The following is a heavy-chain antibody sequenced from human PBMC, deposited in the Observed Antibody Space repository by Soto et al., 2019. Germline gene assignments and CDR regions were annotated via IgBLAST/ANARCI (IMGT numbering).Heavy chain of an antibody. D-gene: IGHD2-15*01. J-gene: IGHJ6*02. CDR1: GGSISSYY. V-gene: IGHV4-59*01. CDR3: ARLAYCSGGRCYGMDV. Sequence: SETLSITCTVSGGSISSYYWSWIRQPPGKGLEWIGYIYYSGSTNYNPSLKSRVTISVDTSKNQFSLKLSSVTAADTAVYYCARLAYCSGGRCYGMDVWGQGTTVTVSS. CDR2: IYYSGST.